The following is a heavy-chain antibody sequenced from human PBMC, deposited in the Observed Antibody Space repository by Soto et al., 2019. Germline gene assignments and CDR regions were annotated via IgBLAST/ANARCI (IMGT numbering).Heavy chain of an antibody. CDR2: IIDSGGST. V-gene: IGHV3-23*01. CDR3: AKGRSYYYYYGVDV. CDR1: GFTFSKYG. J-gene: IGHJ6*02. Sequence: GGSLRLSCADSGFTFSKYGMNWVRQAPGKGLEWVSDIIDSGGSTYYADSVKGRFTISRDNSKSTLYLQMNSLRAEDTALYYCAKGRSYYYYYGVDVWGQGTTVTVSS.